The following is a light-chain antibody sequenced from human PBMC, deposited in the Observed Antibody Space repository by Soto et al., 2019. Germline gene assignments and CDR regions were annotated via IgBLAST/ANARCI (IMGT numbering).Light chain of an antibody. J-gene: IGKJ2*01. CDR1: QSVSSSC. V-gene: IGKV3-20*01. CDR3: QQYGSSPMYT. Sequence: EIVLTQSPGTLSLSPGERATLSCRASQSVSSSCLAWYQQKPGQAPRLLIYGASSRATGIPDRFSGSGSGTDFTLTISRLEPEDFAVYYCQQYGSSPMYTFGQGTKLEIK. CDR2: GAS.